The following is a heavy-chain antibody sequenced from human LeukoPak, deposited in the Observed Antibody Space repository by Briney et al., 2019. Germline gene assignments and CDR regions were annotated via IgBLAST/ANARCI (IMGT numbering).Heavy chain of an antibody. V-gene: IGHV3-53*01. J-gene: IGHJ5*02. CDR1: GFTVSSNY. Sequence: GGSLRLSCAASGFTVSSNYMSWVRQAPGKGLEWVSVIYSGGSTYYADSVRGRFTISRDNAKNTVHLQMNSLRAEDTAIYYCVKTAGSRNDHKTGTSWGQGTLVTVSS. CDR2: IYSGGST. CDR3: VKTAGSRNDHKTGTS. D-gene: IGHD1-1*01.